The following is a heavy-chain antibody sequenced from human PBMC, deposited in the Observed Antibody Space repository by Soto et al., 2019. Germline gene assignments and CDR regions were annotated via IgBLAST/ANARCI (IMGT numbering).Heavy chain of an antibody. CDR2: ISSSSSYI. Sequence: PGGSLRLSCAASGFTFSSYSMNWVRQAPGKGLEWVSSISSSSSYIYYADSVKGRFTISRDNAKNSLYLQMNSLRAEDTAVYYCAILAVAGTVSVPSDFDYWGQGTLVTVSS. D-gene: IGHD6-19*01. J-gene: IGHJ4*02. CDR1: GFTFSSYS. V-gene: IGHV3-21*01. CDR3: AILAVAGTVSVPSDFDY.